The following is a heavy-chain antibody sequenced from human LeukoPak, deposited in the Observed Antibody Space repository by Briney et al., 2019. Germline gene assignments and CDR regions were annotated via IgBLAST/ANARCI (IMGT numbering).Heavy chain of an antibody. CDR3: AKDGQSFNSMWDYLDS. CDR1: GFDFSTYA. V-gene: IGHV3-23*01. J-gene: IGHJ4*02. D-gene: IGHD1-26*01. CDR2: IGGGDT. Sequence: PGGSLRLSCAASGFDFSTYAMSWVRQAPGKGLKWVSGIGGGDTHYADSVKGRFTISRDNSKSTVELHMSSLRVEDTAVYYCAKDGQSFNSMWDYLDSWGRGTLVTVSS.